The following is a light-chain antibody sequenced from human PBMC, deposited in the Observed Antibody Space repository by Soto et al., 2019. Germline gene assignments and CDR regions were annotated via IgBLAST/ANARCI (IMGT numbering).Light chain of an antibody. CDR1: SSDVGAYNF. CDR2: DVT. CDR3: TSYTGNGNCPYV. V-gene: IGLV2-8*01. J-gene: IGLJ1*01. Sequence: QSALTQPPSASGSPGQSVTISCTGTSSDVGAYNFVSWYQQHPGKAPKLMIYDVTERPSGVPDRFSGTKSGNTASLTVSGLQAEDEADYYCTSYTGNGNCPYVFGTGTKVTVL.